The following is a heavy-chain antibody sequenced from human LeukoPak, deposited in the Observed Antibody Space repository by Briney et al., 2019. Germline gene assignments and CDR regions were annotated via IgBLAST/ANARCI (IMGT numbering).Heavy chain of an antibody. D-gene: IGHD5-18*01. CDR3: ARDNSGYSYGYIGY. CDR1: GFTFDDYG. CDR2: INWNGGST. V-gene: IGHV3-20*03. J-gene: IGHJ4*02. Sequence: PGGSLRLSDAASGFTFDDYGMSWVRQTPGKGLEWVSGINWNGGSTGYADSVKGLFTISRDNAKNSLYLQMNSLRAEDTALYYCARDNSGYSYGYIGYWGQGTLVTVSS.